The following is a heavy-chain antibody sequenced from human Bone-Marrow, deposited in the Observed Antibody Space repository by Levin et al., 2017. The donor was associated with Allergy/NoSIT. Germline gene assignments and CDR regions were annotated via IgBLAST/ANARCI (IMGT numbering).Heavy chain of an antibody. D-gene: IGHD1/OR15-1a*01. V-gene: IGHV4-31*03. Sequence: SPTLSLTCTVSGGSISSGGYYWSWIRQQPGKGLEWIGYIYYSGNTYYNPSLKSRVMISVDTSKNQFSLKASSVTAADTAVYYCAREDGSTIDYWGQGILVTVSS. J-gene: IGHJ4*02. CDR2: IYYSGNT. CDR1: GGSISSGGYY. CDR3: AREDGSTIDY.